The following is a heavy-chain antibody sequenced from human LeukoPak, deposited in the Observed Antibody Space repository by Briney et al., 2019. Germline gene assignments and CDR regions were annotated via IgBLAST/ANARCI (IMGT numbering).Heavy chain of an antibody. CDR1: GYTFTSYY. V-gene: IGHV1-46*01. Sequence: ASVKVSCKASGYTFTSYYMHWVRQAPGQGLEWMGIINPSGGSTSYAQKFQGRVTMTRDTSTSTVYMELSSLRSEDTAVYYCARLELSSSTSARRRDYWGQGTLVTVSS. CDR3: ARLELSSSTSARRRDY. J-gene: IGHJ4*02. CDR2: INPSGGST. D-gene: IGHD2-2*01.